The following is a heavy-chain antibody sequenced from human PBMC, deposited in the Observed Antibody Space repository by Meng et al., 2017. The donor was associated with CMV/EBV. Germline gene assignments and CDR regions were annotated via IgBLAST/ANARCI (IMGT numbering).Heavy chain of an antibody. CDR3: AIQLGHCSSTSGVRDFDY. CDR2: INPILGIA. V-gene: IGHV1-69*10. Sequence: SVKVSCKASGGTFNSYAISWVRQAPGQGLEWMGGINPILGIANYAQKFQGRVTITADKSTNTAYMELSSLRSEDTAVYYCAIQLGHCSSTSGVRDFDYWGQGTLVTVSS. CDR1: GGTFNSYA. D-gene: IGHD2-2*01. J-gene: IGHJ4*02.